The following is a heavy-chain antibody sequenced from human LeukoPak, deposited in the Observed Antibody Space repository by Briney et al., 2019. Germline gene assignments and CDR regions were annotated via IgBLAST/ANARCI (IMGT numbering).Heavy chain of an antibody. CDR1: GFTFGSYG. V-gene: IGHV3-30*03. J-gene: IGHJ4*02. CDR2: ISYDGSNK. D-gene: IGHD3-10*01. Sequence: PGGSLRLSCAASGFTFGSYGMHWVRRAPGKGLEWVAVISYDGSNKYYADSVKGRFTISRDNSKNTLYLQMNSLRAEDTAVYYCARDGYYYGSGSYYKVDFDYWGQGTLVAVSS. CDR3: ARDGYYYGSGSYYKVDFDY.